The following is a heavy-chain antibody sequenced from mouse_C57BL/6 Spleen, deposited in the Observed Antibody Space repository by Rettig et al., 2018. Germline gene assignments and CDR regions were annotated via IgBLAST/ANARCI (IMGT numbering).Heavy chain of an antibody. V-gene: IGHV1-59*01. J-gene: IGHJ4*01. D-gene: IGHD2-2*01. CDR1: GYTFTNYW. CDR2: IDPSDSYT. Sequence: QVQLQQPGAELVRPGTSVKLSCKASGYTFTNYWMHWVKQRPGQGLEWIGLIDPSDSYTNYNQKFKGKATLTVDTSSSTAYMQLSSLTSEDSAVYYCARYYGYDEEYYGMDYWGQGTSVTVSS. CDR3: ARYYGYDEEYYGMDY.